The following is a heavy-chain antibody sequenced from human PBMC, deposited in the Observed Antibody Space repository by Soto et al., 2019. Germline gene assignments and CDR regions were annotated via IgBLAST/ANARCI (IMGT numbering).Heavy chain of an antibody. CDR1: GYTFTSYY. CDR3: ARLSVDTAMVEEDYYGLDV. CDR2: ISAYNGNT. J-gene: IGHJ6*02. Sequence: ASVKVSCKASGYTFTSYYISWVRQAPGQGLEWMGWISAYNGNTSYAQKLQGRVTMTTDTSTSTAYMELRSLRSDDTAVYYCARLSVDTAMVEEDYYGLDVWVQVTTVTVS. V-gene: IGHV1-18*01. D-gene: IGHD5-18*01.